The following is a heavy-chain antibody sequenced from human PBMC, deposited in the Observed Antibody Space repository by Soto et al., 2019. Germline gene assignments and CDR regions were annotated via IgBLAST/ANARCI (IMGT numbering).Heavy chain of an antibody. Sequence: GGSLRLSCAASGFTFSSYAMSWVRQAPGKGLEWVSAISGSGGSTYYADSVKGRFTISRDNSKNTLYLQMNSLRAEDTAVYYFAKDPEGQWELPETREFDYWGQGTLVTVSS. CDR3: AKDPEGQWELPETREFDY. V-gene: IGHV3-23*01. CDR2: ISGSGGST. D-gene: IGHD1-26*01. J-gene: IGHJ4*02. CDR1: GFTFSSYA.